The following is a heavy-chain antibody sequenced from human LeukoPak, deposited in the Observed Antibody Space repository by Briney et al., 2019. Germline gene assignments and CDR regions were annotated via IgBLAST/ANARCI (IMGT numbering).Heavy chain of an antibody. V-gene: IGHV1-18*01. CDR3: ARDPSLAVAGIRLFDH. CDR2: ISGYNGNP. CDR1: GYTFTSYG. J-gene: IGHJ4*01. Sequence: ASVKDSCKTSGYTFTSYGISCVRQAPGQGLEWMGWISGYNGNPRYAQKVQGRVTMTTDTSTNTAYMEVNSLRSDDTAIYYCARDPSLAVAGIRLFDHWGHGTLVIVSS. D-gene: IGHD6-19*01.